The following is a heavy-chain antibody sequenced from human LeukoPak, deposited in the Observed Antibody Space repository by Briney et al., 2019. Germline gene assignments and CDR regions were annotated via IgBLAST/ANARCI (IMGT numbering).Heavy chain of an antibody. D-gene: IGHD3-10*01. CDR3: AGLRYSYGSGSYYKSYYYYMDV. CDR2: IYYSGST. Sequence: SETLSLTCTVSGGSISSYYGSWIRQPPGKGLEWIGNIYYSGSTNYNPSLKSRVTISVDTSKNQFSLKLSSVTAADTAVYYCAGLRYSYGSGSYYKSYYYYMDVWGKGTTVTISS. CDR1: GGSISSYY. V-gene: IGHV4-59*12. J-gene: IGHJ6*03.